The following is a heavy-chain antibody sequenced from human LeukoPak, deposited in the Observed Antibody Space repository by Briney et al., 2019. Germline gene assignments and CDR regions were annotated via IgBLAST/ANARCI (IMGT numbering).Heavy chain of an antibody. CDR1: GGSISSGGYY. J-gene: IGHJ4*02. D-gene: IGHD6-13*01. Sequence: SETLSLTCTVSGGSISSGGYYWSWIRQHPGKGLEWFGYIYYSGSTYYNPSLKSRVTISVDTSKNQFSLKLSSVTAADTAVYYCARDTIAAAGTFLDYWGQGTLVTVSS. CDR2: IYYSGST. CDR3: ARDTIAAAGTFLDY. V-gene: IGHV4-31*03.